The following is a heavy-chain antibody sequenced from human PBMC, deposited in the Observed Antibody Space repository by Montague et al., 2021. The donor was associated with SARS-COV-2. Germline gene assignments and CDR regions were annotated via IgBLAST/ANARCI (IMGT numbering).Heavy chain of an antibody. V-gene: IGHV3-23*01. Sequence: SLRLSFSASGFSFSTYAMTWVRQAPGKGLEWVSGLSGGGGSTYYAASVQGRFTISRDNSKDMLFLQMNSLRAEDTARYYCAKFRHNYSSGLFDSWGQGTLVAVSS. CDR1: GFSFSTYA. J-gene: IGHJ4*02. D-gene: IGHD3-10*01. CDR3: AKFRHNYSSGLFDS. CDR2: LSGGGGST.